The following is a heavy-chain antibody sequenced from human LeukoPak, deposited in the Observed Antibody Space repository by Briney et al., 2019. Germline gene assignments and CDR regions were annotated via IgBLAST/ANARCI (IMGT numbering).Heavy chain of an antibody. D-gene: IGHD3-10*01. J-gene: IGHJ5*02. CDR3: ARNKGRYGSGRVHFDP. CDR2: IYYSGTA. V-gene: IGHV4-4*02. CDR1: GDSITNPKW. Sequence: SETLSLTCAVSGDSITNPKWWSWVRQPPGKGLEWLGEIYYSGTANYNPSLGSRVTISVDTSKNQLSLKLSSVTAADTAVYYCARNKGRYGSGRVHFDPWGQGTLVTVSS.